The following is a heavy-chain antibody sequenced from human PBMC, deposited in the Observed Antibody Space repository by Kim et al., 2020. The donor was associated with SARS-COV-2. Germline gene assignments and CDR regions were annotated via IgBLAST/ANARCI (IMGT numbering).Heavy chain of an antibody. J-gene: IGHJ5*02. D-gene: IGHD1-26*01. CDR1: GGSISSYY. CDR2: IYYSGST. V-gene: IGHV4-59*01. CDR3: ARRGVKIVGATKDWFDP. Sequence: SETLSLTCTVSGGSISSYYWSWIRQPPGKGLEWIGYIYYSGSTNYNPSLKSRVTISVDTSKNQFSLKLSSVTAADTAVYYSARRGVKIVGATKDWFDPWGQGTLVTVSS.